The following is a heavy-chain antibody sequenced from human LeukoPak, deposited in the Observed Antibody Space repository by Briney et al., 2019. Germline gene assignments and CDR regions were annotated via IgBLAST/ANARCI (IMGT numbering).Heavy chain of an antibody. J-gene: IGHJ1*01. D-gene: IGHD4-17*01. CDR1: GFTFSTYW. CDR2: ISGSGGST. Sequence: GGSLRLSCAASGFTFSTYWMHWVRQAPGKGLEWVSAISGSGGSTYYAGSVKGRFTISRDNTKNTLYLQMNSLRAEDTAVYYCAKEGSTVTTFISPFQHWGQGTLVTVSS. V-gene: IGHV3-23*01. CDR3: AKEGSTVTTFISPFQH.